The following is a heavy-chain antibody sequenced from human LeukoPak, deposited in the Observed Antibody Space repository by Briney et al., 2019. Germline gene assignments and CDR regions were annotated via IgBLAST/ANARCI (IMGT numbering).Heavy chain of an antibody. J-gene: IGHJ4*02. CDR3: ARGVEPLAANTLAY. CDR1: GFTVITND. CDR2: LYSDGNT. V-gene: IGHV3-53*01. Sequence: PGGSPRLSCAASGFTVITNDMTWVRQAPGKGLEWVSVLYSDGNTKYADSVQGRFTISRDNSKNTLYLEMNSLSPDDTAVYYCARGVEPLAANTLAYWGQGTLATVSS. D-gene: IGHD1-14*01.